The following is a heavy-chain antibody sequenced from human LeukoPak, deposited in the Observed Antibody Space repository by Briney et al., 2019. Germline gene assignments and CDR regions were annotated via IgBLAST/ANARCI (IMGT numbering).Heavy chain of an antibody. CDR2: IKSRTDGGTT. CDR3: TTNTAPRM. Sequence: GGSLRLSCAASGFPFSSAWMSWVRQAPGRGLEWVGRIKSRTDGGTTDHAAPVKGRFTISRDDSENTVYLQMNGLKTEDTAVYYCTTNTAPRMWGQGTLVTVSS. D-gene: IGHD2-8*01. J-gene: IGHJ4*02. V-gene: IGHV3-15*01. CDR1: GFPFSSAW.